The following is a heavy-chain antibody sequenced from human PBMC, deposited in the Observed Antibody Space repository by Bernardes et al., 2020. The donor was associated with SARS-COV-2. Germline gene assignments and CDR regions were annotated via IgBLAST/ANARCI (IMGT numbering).Heavy chain of an antibody. J-gene: IGHJ3*02. V-gene: IGHV3-11*05. CDR2: ISSSSYYT. D-gene: IGHD4-17*01. CDR1: GFTFSDYY. Sequence: GGSLRLSCAASGFTFSDYYMSWIRQAPGKGLEWVSYISSSSYYTNYADSVKGRFTISRDNAKNSLYLQMNSLRAEDTAVYHCARGYGDYVGFDIWGQGTMVTVSS. CDR3: ARGYGDYVGFDI.